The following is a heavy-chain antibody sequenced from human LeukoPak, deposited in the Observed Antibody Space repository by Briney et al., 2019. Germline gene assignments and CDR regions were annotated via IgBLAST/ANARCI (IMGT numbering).Heavy chain of an antibody. D-gene: IGHD3-3*02. CDR3: AKAAFSRTSYFDY. J-gene: IGHJ4*02. CDR2: INSDGSST. V-gene: IGHV3-74*01. CDR1: GFTFSSYW. Sequence: PGGSLRLSCAASGFTFSSYWMHWVRQAPGKGLVWVSRINSDGSSTSYADSVQGRFTISRDNSKNTLYLQMDSLRADDTAVYYCAKAAFSRTSYFDYWGQGTLVTASS.